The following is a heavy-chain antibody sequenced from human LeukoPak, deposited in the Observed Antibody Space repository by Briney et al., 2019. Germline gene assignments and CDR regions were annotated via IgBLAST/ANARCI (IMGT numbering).Heavy chain of an antibody. CDR2: IYTSGST. CDR1: GGSISSYY. D-gene: IGHD3-22*01. CDR3: AKNMIGGFEY. J-gene: IGHJ4*02. Sequence: SETLSLTCTVSGGSISSYYWSWIRQPAGKGLEWIGRIYTSGSTNYNPSLKSRVTMSIDTSKNKFSLKLSSVTAPDTAMYYCAKNMIGGFEYWGQGNLVNVSS. V-gene: IGHV4-4*07.